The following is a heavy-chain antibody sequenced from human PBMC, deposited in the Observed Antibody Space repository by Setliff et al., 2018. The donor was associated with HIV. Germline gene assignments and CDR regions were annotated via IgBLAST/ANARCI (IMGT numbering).Heavy chain of an antibody. CDR1: GGSFSGYY. CDR2: IIHTGST. Sequence: SETLSLTCAVYGGSFSGYYWRWIRQPPGKGLEWIGEIIHTGSTNYNPSLKSRVTISVDTSKNQFSLRLSSVTAADTAVYYCARGRSCSSSSCYLVYYYYYGMDVWGHGSTVTVSS. J-gene: IGHJ6*02. CDR3: ARGRSCSSSSCYLVYYYYYGMDV. V-gene: IGHV4-34*01. D-gene: IGHD2-2*01.